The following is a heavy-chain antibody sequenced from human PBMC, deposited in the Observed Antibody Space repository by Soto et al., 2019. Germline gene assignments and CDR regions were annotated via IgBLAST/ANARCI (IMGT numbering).Heavy chain of an antibody. CDR1: GYTFTSYG. V-gene: IGHV1-18*01. J-gene: IGHJ4*02. Sequence: QVQLVQSGAEVKKPGASVKVSCKASGYTFTSYGISWVRQAPGQGLEWMGWISAYNGNTKYAQKLQGRVTMTTDTATSTAYRVLTSLTSDDTAVYYCARDLGGSYYAPVDYWGQGTLVTVSS. CDR3: ARDLGGSYYAPVDY. D-gene: IGHD1-26*01. CDR2: ISAYNGNT.